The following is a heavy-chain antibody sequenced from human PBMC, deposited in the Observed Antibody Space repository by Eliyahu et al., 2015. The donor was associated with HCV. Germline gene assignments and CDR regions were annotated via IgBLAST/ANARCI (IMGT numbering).Heavy chain of an antibody. Sequence: QVQLVQSGAAVKKPGASVRLSCKASGYTFTNYALXWVRQAXGHGLXWMGRINTANGNTKYPQKFQGRVTITRDTSATTVYLDLSSLTSEDTAVYYCARGYSETYFDFWGRGVLVSVSS. CDR1: GYTFTNYA. CDR3: ARGYSETYFDF. J-gene: IGHJ4*02. V-gene: IGHV1-3*04. CDR2: INTANGNT. D-gene: IGHD5-12*01.